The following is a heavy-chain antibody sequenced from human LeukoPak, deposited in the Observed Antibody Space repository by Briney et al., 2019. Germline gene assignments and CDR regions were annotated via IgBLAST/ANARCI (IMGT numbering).Heavy chain of an antibody. J-gene: IGHJ5*02. V-gene: IGHV6-1*01. CDR1: GDIVSSNSAA. CDR3: AREDYYDSSGYYYRPQWFDP. Sequence: SQTLSLTCAISGDIVSSNSAAWNWIRQSPSRGLEWLGRTYYRSKWYNDYAVSVKSRITINPDTSKNQSSLQLNSVTPEDTAVYYCAREDYYDSSGYYYRPQWFDPWGQGTLVTVSS. D-gene: IGHD3-22*01. CDR2: TYYRSKWYN.